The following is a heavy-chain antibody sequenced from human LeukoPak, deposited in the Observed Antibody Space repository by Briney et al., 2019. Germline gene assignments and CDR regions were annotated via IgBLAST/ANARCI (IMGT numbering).Heavy chain of an antibody. CDR3: ARESKKYYFDY. CDR2: ISYDGSNK. J-gene: IGHJ4*02. D-gene: IGHD5/OR15-5a*01. CDR1: GFTFSSYA. Sequence: GGSLRLSCAASGFTFSSYAMHWVRQAPGKGLEWVAVISYDGSNKYYADSVKGRFTISRDNSKNTLYLQMSSLRAEDTAVYYCARESKKYYFDYRGQGTLVTVSS. V-gene: IGHV3-30-3*01.